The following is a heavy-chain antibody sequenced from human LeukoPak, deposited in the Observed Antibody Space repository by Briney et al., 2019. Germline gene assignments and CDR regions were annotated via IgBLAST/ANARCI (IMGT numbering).Heavy chain of an antibody. V-gene: IGHV3-73*01. J-gene: IGHJ4*02. Sequence: GGSLKLSCAASGFTFSGSVMHWVRQASGKGLEWVGRIRSKANSYATAYAASVKGRFTISRDDSKNTAYLQMNSLKTEDAAVYYCTTHIDYYDSSGQHYWGQGTLVTVSS. CDR3: TTHIDYYDSSGQHY. CDR2: IRSKANSYAT. CDR1: GFTFSGSV. D-gene: IGHD3-22*01.